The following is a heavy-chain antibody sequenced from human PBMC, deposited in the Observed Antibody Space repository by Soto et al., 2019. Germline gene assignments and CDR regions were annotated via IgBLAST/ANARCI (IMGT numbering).Heavy chain of an antibody. J-gene: IGHJ4*02. D-gene: IGHD3-9*01. CDR3: ARDYYDILTGYYSFFDY. CDR2: IYPGDSDT. CDR1: GYSFTGYW. Sequence: PGESLKISCKVSGYSFTGYWIGWVRQMPGKGLEWMGIIYPGDSDTRYSPSFQGQVTISADKSISTAYLQWSSLKASDTAMYYCARDYYDILTGYYSFFDYWGQGTLVTVSS. V-gene: IGHV5-51*01.